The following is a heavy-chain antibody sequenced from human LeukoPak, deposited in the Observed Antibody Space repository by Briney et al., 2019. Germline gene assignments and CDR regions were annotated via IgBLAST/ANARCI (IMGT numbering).Heavy chain of an antibody. CDR3: ARDRDASGAFDI. V-gene: IGHV4-39*07. D-gene: IGHD5-24*01. Sequence: SETLSLTCTVSGGSISSSSYYWGWIRQPPGKGLEWIGSIYYSGSTNYNPSLKSRVTISVDTSKNQSSLKLSSVTAADTAVYYCARDRDASGAFDIWGQGTMVTVSS. CDR2: IYYSGST. CDR1: GGSISSSSYY. J-gene: IGHJ3*02.